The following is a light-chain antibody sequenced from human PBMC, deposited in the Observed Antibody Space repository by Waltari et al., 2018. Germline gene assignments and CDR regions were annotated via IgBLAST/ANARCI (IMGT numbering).Light chain of an antibody. CDR2: SAA. J-gene: IGKJ3*01. CDR3: QQYNAWPLT. V-gene: IGKV3-15*01. Sequence: ERVMTQSPVILSVSPGERATLSCTASQSINNNLAWYQQKPGQPPRLRIYSAATRATVIPARFSGSGSGTHFTLTISSLQSEDFAVYFCQQYNAWPLTFGPGTKVHIK. CDR1: QSINNN.